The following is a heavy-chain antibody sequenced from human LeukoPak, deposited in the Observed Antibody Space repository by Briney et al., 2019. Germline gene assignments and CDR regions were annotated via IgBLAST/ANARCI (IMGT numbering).Heavy chain of an antibody. J-gene: IGHJ3*02. CDR1: GFTFSSYA. CDR2: ISHSGGTT. D-gene: IGHD2-15*01. CDR3: AKANVKYCSGGSCFGAFDI. Sequence: GGSLRLSCAASGFTFSSYAMSWVRQAPGKGPEWVSAISHSGGTTYYADSVKGRFTITRDNSENTLYLQMNSLRAEDTAVYYCAKANVKYCSGGSCFGAFDIWGQGTMVTVSS. V-gene: IGHV3-23*01.